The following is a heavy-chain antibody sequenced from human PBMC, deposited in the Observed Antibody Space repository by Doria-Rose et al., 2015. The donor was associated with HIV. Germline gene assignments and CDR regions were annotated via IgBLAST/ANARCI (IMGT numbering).Heavy chain of an antibody. V-gene: IGHV2-26*01. J-gene: IGHJ4*02. CDR1: GVSLSSPGMG. CDR2: IFSDDER. Sequence: VTLKESGPVLVKPTETLTLTCTVSGVSLSSPGMGVSWIRQPPGKALEWLANIFSDDERSYRTSLKSRLTISRGTSKSQVFLTMTDMDPVDTATYYCARIKSSRWYHKYYFDFRGQGTLVIISA. D-gene: IGHD6-13*01. CDR3: ARIKSSRWYHKYYFDF.